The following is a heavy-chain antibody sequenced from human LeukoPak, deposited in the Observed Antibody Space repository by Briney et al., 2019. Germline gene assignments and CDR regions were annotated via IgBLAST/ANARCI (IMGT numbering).Heavy chain of an antibody. CDR2: IHHSGST. J-gene: IGHJ5*02. V-gene: IGHV4-34*01. D-gene: IGHD1-1*01. CDR3: ARCISTPGVPVDWFDP. Sequence: SETLSLTCAVYGGSFNAYYWSWIRQPPGKNLEWIGRIHHSGSTNYNPSLRSRVTISVDTSKNQFTLNLSSVTAADTAMYYCARCISTPGVPVDWFDPWGQGTLVTVS. CDR1: GGSFNAYY.